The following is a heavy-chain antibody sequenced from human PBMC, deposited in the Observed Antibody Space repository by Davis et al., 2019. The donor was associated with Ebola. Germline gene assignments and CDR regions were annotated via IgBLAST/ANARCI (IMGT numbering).Heavy chain of an antibody. J-gene: IGHJ4*02. CDR3: AREMRSAYGQIDY. D-gene: IGHD3-10*01. V-gene: IGHV3-30-3*01. CDR2: ISYDGSNK. CDR1: GFTFSSYA. Sequence: PGGSLRLSCAASGFTFSSYAMHWVRQAPGKGLEWVAVISYDGSNKYYADSVKGRFTISRDNSKNTLYLQMNSLRAEDTAVYYCAREMRSAYGQIDYWGQGTLVTVSS.